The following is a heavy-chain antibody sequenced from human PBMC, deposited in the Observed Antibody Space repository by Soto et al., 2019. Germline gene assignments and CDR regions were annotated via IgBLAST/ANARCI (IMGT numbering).Heavy chain of an antibody. Sequence: PSETLSLTCTVSGGSVSSGSYYWSWIRQPPGKGLEWIGYIYYSGSTNYNPSLKSRVTISVDTSKNQFSLKLSSVTAADTAVYYCARSTWGSGYYRFDYWGQGTLVTVSS. V-gene: IGHV4-61*01. CDR1: GGSVSSGSYY. J-gene: IGHJ4*02. CDR3: ARSTWGSGYYRFDY. D-gene: IGHD3-22*01. CDR2: IYYSGST.